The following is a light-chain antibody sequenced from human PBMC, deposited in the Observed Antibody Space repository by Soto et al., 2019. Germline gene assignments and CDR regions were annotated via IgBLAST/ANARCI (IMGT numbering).Light chain of an antibody. V-gene: IGKV3D-15*01. CDR2: GAS. J-gene: IGKJ1*01. Sequence: EIVMTQSPATLSVSPGERATLSCRASQSISGKLAWYQLKPGQAPRLLIYGASTRATGIPARFSGSGSGTEFTLTISSLQSEDFAVYYCQQYNNWPPTFGQGTKVEI. CDR3: QQYNNWPPT. CDR1: QSISGK.